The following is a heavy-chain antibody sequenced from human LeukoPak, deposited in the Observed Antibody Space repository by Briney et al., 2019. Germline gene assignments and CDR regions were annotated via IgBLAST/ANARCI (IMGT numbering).Heavy chain of an antibody. V-gene: IGHV4-30-4*01. CDR1: GGSISSGDYY. CDR3: ARDKGSSSWPYYFDY. Sequence: SETLSLTCTVPGGSISSGDYYWSWIRQPPGKGLEWIGYIYYSGSTYYNPSLKSRVTMSVDTSKNQFSLKLSSVTAADTAVYYCARDKGSSSWPYYFDYWGQGTLVTVSS. D-gene: IGHD6-13*01. J-gene: IGHJ4*02. CDR2: IYYSGST.